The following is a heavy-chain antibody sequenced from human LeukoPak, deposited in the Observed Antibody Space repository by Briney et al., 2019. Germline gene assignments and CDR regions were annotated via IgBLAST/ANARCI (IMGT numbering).Heavy chain of an antibody. CDR1: EFTFSNAW. Sequence: PGGSLRLSCAASEFTFSNAWMSWVRQAPGKGLEWVGRIKSNTDGGTTDYPAPVKGRFTMSRDDSKNTLYLQMNSLEADDTAVYYCTKALMVRGVVSGAFDNWGQGTMVTVSS. J-gene: IGHJ3*02. CDR2: IKSNTDGGTT. D-gene: IGHD3-10*01. V-gene: IGHV3-15*01. CDR3: TKALMVRGVVSGAFDN.